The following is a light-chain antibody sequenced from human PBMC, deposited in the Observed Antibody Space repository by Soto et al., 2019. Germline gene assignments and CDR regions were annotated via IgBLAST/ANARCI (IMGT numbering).Light chain of an antibody. CDR2: KVS. Sequence: DVVVTQSPLSLPVTLGQPSSISCRASQSLVSSDGNTFLNWFHQRPGQSPRRLIYKVSNRDSGVPDRFSGSGSGTDFTLRISRVEADDVGVYYCMQGTHWPLTFGGGTKV. V-gene: IGKV2-30*01. CDR1: QSLVSSDGNTF. CDR3: MQGTHWPLT. J-gene: IGKJ4*01.